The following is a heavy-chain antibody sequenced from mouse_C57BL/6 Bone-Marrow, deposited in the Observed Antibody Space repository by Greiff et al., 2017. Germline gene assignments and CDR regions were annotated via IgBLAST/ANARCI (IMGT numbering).Heavy chain of an antibody. V-gene: IGHV5-6*01. CDR1: GFTFSSYG. CDR2: ISSGGSYT. Sequence: EVKLVESGGDLVKPGGSLKLSCAASGFTFSSYGMSWVRQTPDKRLEWVATISSGGSYTYYPDSVQGRFTISRDNAKNTLYLQMSSLKSEDTAMYYCARRGLWLYYYAMDYWGQGTSVSVSS. J-gene: IGHJ4*01. D-gene: IGHD2-2*01. CDR3: ARRGLWLYYYAMDY.